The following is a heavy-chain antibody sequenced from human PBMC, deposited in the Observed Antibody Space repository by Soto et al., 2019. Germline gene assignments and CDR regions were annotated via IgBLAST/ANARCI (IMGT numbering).Heavy chain of an antibody. CDR3: ARCYCSVGSCYSCWHFDL. D-gene: IGHD2-15*01. Sequence: QVQLVQSGSEVKKPGASVKVSCKASGYTFTNYGMSWVRQAPGQGLEWMGWISAYNGNTNHAQNFQGRVTMTTDTSTNTASMELRSLGSDDTAVYYCARCYCSVGSCYSCWHFDLWGRGALVTVSS. CDR2: ISAYNGNT. V-gene: IGHV1-18*01. J-gene: IGHJ2*01. CDR1: GYTFTNYG.